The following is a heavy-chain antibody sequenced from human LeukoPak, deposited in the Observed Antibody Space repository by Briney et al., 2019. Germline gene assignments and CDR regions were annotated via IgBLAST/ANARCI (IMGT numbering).Heavy chain of an antibody. D-gene: IGHD2-2*03. CDR2: IIPIFGSA. CDR3: ARDQLDIVVVPAAMRDYYYYMDV. CDR1: GGTFSSYA. V-gene: IGHV1-69*05. J-gene: IGHJ6*03. Sequence: GASVKVSCKASGGTFSSYAISWVRQAPGQGLEWMGRIIPIFGSANYAQKFQDRVTITTDESTSTAYMELSSLRSEDTAVYYCARDQLDIVVVPAAMRDYYYYMDVWGKGTTVTVSS.